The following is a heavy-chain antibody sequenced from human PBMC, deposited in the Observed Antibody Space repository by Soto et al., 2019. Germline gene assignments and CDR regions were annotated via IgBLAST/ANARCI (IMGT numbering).Heavy chain of an antibody. D-gene: IGHD2-21*02. V-gene: IGHV4-30-2*02. Sequence: KPSETLSLTCAVSGGSISSGGYSWSWIRQPPGKGLEWIGYIYHSGSPYYNPSLKSRVTISVDTSKNQFSLKLSSVTAADTAVYYCARLGANAYCGGDCYLDPWGQGTLVTVSS. CDR1: GGSISSGGYS. CDR3: ARLGANAYCGGDCYLDP. J-gene: IGHJ5*02. CDR2: IYHSGSP.